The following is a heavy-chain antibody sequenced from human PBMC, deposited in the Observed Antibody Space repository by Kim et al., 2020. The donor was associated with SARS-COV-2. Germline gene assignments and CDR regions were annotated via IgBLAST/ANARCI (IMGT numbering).Heavy chain of an antibody. V-gene: IGHV3-20*01. CDR3: ARGTTHYLGFNWFDP. J-gene: IGHJ5*02. Sequence: AGAGKDRVTISRDNAKNSLYLQMNSLRAEDTALYHCARGTTHYLGFNWFDPWGQGTLVTVSS. D-gene: IGHD3-10*01.